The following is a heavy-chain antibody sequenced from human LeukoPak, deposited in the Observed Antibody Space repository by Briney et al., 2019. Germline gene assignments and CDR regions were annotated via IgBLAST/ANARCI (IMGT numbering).Heavy chain of an antibody. CDR3: ARENHISAPFDY. Sequence: PGGSLRLSCAASGFTFSSYSINWVRQAPGKGLEWVAYISTSSSAIYYADSVKGRFTISRDNAKNSLYLQMSSLRDEDTAVYYCARENHISAPFDYWGQGTLVTVSS. CDR2: ISTSSSAI. D-gene: IGHD6-6*01. CDR1: GFTFSSYS. J-gene: IGHJ4*02. V-gene: IGHV3-48*02.